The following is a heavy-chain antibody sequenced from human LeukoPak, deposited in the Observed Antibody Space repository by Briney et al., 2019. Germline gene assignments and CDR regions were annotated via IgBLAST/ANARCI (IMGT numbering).Heavy chain of an antibody. D-gene: IGHD2-2*01. CDR3: TRVRAAGTSDY. J-gene: IGHJ4*02. V-gene: IGHV4-61*08. Sequence: PSETLSLTCTVSGGSTSSGGYYWSWIRQHPGKGLEWIGYIYYTGSTNYNPSLKSRITISVDTSKNQFSLKLNSVTAADTAVYYCTRVRAAGTSDYWGQGILVTVSS. CDR1: GGSTSSGGYY. CDR2: IYYTGST.